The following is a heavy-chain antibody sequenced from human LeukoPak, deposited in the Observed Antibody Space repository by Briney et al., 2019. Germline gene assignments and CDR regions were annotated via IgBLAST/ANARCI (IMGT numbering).Heavy chain of an antibody. D-gene: IGHD5-12*01. CDR2: ISWNSGSI. V-gene: IGHV3-9*01. J-gene: IGHJ4*02. CDR3: ARGRYSGTTYYFDY. Sequence: GGSLRLSCAASGFTFDDYAMHWVRQAPGKGLEWVSGISWNSGSIGYADSVKGRFTISRDNAKNSLYLQMNSLRAEDTALYYCARGRYSGTTYYFDYWGQGTLVTVSS. CDR1: GFTFDDYA.